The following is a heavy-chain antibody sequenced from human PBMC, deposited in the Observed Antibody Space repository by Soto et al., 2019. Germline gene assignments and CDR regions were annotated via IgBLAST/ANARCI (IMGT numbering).Heavy chain of an antibody. D-gene: IGHD2-15*01. CDR2: IRSKANSYAT. V-gene: IGHV3-73*01. Sequence: EVQLVASGGGLVQPGGSLKLSCAASGFTFSGSAMHWVRQASGKGLEWVGRIRSKANSYATAYAASVKGRFTISRDDSKNTAYLQMNSLKTEDTAVYYCKTAVAATSGYYWCQGTLVTVAS. CDR3: KTAVAATSGYY. CDR1: GFTFSGSA. J-gene: IGHJ4*02.